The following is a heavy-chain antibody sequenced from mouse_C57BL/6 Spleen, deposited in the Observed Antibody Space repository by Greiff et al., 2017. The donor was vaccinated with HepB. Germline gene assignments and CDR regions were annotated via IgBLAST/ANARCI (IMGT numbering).Heavy chain of an antibody. J-gene: IGHJ3*01. Sequence: VKLQQSGAELARPGASVKLSCKASGYTFTSYGISWVKQRTGQGLEWIGEIYPRSGNTYYNEKFKGKATLTADKSSSTAYMELRSLTSEDSAVYFCARSGAYDYDGRPWFAYWGQGTLVTVSA. CDR1: GYTFTSYG. V-gene: IGHV1-81*01. CDR3: ARSGAYDYDGRPWFAY. D-gene: IGHD2-4*01. CDR2: IYPRSGNT.